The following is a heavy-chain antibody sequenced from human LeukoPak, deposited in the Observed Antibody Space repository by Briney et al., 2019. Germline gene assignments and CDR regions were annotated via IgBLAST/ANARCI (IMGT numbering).Heavy chain of an antibody. D-gene: IGHD6-19*01. CDR2: ISYDGSNK. Sequence: GGSLRLSCAASGFTFSSYAMHWVRQAPGKGLEWVAVISYDGSNKYYADSVKGRFTISRDNSKNTLYLQMNSLRAEDTAAYYCARGGIAVAGRIDYWGQGTLVTVSS. V-gene: IGHV3-30-3*01. CDR3: ARGGIAVAGRIDY. J-gene: IGHJ4*02. CDR1: GFTFSSYA.